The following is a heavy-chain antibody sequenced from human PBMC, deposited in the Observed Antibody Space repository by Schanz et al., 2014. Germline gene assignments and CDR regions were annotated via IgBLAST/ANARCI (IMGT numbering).Heavy chain of an antibody. V-gene: IGHV1-18*01. D-gene: IGHD3-16*02. J-gene: IGHJ3*02. Sequence: QLMQSGSEVRKPGASVKVSCKASGYIFGSHGMTWVRQAPGQGPELMGWINAHTGNTQYAQKFQGRVNMTRDTVTTTVHLELTRLRTGDTAIYYCARVHIATYRYNSPGAFDIWGPGTMVTVSS. CDR2: INAHTGNT. CDR1: GYIFGSHG. CDR3: ARVHIATYRYNSPGAFDI.